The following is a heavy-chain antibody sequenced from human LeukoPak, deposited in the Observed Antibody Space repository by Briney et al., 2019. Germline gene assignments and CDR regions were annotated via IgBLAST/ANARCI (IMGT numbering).Heavy chain of an antibody. CDR2: IYYSGST. Sequence: PSETLSLTCAVSGGSISSGGYSWSWIRQPPGKGLEWIGYIYYSGSTYCNPSLKSRVTISVDTSKNQFSLKLSSATAADTAVYYCARDPGITGTTTKWAFDIWGQGTMVTVSS. CDR1: GGSISSGGYS. J-gene: IGHJ3*02. V-gene: IGHV4-30-4*07. CDR3: ARDPGITGTTTKWAFDI. D-gene: IGHD1-7*01.